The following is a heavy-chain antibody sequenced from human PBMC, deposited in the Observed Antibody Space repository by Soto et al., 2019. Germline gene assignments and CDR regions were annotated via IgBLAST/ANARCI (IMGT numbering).Heavy chain of an antibody. CDR3: AKAAGIITMIVVVLPSWFDP. CDR1: GFTFSSYA. V-gene: IGHV3-23*01. D-gene: IGHD3-22*01. CDR2: ISGSGGST. Sequence: VGSLRLSCAASGFTFSSYAMSWVRQAPGKGLEWVSAISGSGGSTYYADSVKGRFTISRDNSKNTLYLQMNSLRAEDTAVYYCAKAAGIITMIVVVLPSWFDPWGQGTLVTVSS. J-gene: IGHJ5*02.